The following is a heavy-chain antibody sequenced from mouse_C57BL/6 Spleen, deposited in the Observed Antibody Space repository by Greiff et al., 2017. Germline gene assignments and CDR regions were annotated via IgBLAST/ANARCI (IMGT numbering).Heavy chain of an antibody. Sequence: EVKVEESGPGLVKPSQSLSLTCSVTGYSITSGYYWNWIRQFPGNKLEWMGYISYDGSNNYNPSLKNRISITRDTSKNQFFLKLNSVTTEDTATYYCAREDSSGYGYWGQGTTLTVSS. J-gene: IGHJ2*01. D-gene: IGHD3-2*02. V-gene: IGHV3-6*01. CDR2: ISYDGSN. CDR1: GYSITSGYY. CDR3: AREDSSGYGY.